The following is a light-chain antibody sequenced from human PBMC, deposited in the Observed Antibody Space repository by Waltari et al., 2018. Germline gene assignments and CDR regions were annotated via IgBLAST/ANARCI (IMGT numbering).Light chain of an antibody. Sequence: DIHMTQSPSTLSASIGDRVTITCRASQSASKWLAWYQQKPGKAPKLLIDKTSTLNAEVPSRFSGSGSGTEFTLTISSLQPEDFATYYCQQYKLFPWTFGQGTKVEVK. V-gene: IGKV1-5*03. CDR2: KTS. J-gene: IGKJ1*01. CDR3: QQYKLFPWT. CDR1: QSASKW.